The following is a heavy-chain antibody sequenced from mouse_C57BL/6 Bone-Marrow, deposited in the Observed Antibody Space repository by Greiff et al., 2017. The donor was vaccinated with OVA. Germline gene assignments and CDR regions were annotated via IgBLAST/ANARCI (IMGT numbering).Heavy chain of an antibody. CDR3: ARHDYYSPWFAY. J-gene: IGHJ3*01. Sequence: EVKLQESGGGLVQPGESLKLSCESNEYEFPSHDMSWVRKTPEKRLELVAAINSDGGSTYYPDTMEGRFIISSDNPKKTLYLQMSRLRSEDTAVYYCARHDYYSPWFAYWGQGTLVTVSA. CDR2: INSDGGST. D-gene: IGHD1-1*01. CDR1: EYEFPSHD. V-gene: IGHV5-2*01.